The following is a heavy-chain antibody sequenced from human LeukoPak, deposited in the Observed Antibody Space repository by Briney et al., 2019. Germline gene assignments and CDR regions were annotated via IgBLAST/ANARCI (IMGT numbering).Heavy chain of an antibody. Sequence: SEPLSLTCAVCGGSFSGYYWSWLRQPPGKGLEWIGEINHSGSTNYNPSLKSRVTISVDTSKKEFSLKLSSVTAADTAVYYCARGSPYYDILTGYYYNWFDPWGQGTLVTVSS. J-gene: IGHJ5*02. D-gene: IGHD3-9*01. CDR3: ARGSPYYDILTGYYYNWFDP. V-gene: IGHV4-34*01. CDR1: GGSFSGYY. CDR2: INHSGST.